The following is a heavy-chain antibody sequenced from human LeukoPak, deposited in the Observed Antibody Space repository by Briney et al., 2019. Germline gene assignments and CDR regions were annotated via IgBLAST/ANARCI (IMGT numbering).Heavy chain of an antibody. CDR1: GGSFSGYY. CDR2: INHSGST. J-gene: IGHJ4*02. D-gene: IGHD6-13*01. Sequence: PSETLSLTCAVYGGSFSGYYWSWIRQPPGKGLEWIGEINHSGSTNYNPSLKSRVTISVDTSKNQFSLKLSPVTAADTAVYYCARERSSSWLDYWGQGTLVTVSS. CDR3: ARERSSSWLDY. V-gene: IGHV4-34*01.